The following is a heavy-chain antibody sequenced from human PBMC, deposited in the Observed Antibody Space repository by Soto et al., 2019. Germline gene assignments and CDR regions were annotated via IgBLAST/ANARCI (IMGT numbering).Heavy chain of an antibody. J-gene: IGHJ5*02. V-gene: IGHV4-59*08. CDR3: ARSIASWLDA. D-gene: IGHD6-13*01. CDR2: VYSSGTT. Sequence: PSETLSLTCTVSGGSISSYFSNWIRQPPGKGLEWIGYVYSSGTTNYNPSLKSRVTILLDTSRNQFSLKLSSVTATDTAVYYCARSIASWLDAWCQGSLVTVSS. CDR1: GGSISSYF.